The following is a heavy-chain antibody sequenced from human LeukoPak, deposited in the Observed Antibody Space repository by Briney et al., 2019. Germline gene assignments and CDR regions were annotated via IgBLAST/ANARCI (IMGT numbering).Heavy chain of an antibody. CDR3: AAGGSSSWYLMEH. Sequence: GTSVKVSCKASGFTFTSSAVQWVRQARGQRLEWIGWIVVGSGNTNYAQKFQERVTITRDMSTSTAYMELSSLRSEDTAVYYCAAGGSSSWYLMEHWGQGTPVTVSS. D-gene: IGHD6-13*01. CDR1: GFTFTSSA. V-gene: IGHV1-58*01. J-gene: IGHJ1*01. CDR2: IVVGSGNT.